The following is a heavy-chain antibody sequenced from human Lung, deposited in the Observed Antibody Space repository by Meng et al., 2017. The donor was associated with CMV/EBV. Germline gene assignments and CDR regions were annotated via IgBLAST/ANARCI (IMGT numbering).Heavy chain of an antibody. D-gene: IGHD2/OR15-2a*01. CDR2: LIPVLNKA. J-gene: IGHJ4*02. Sequence: QVQAVQSGAEVKTPGSSVKVTCKTSGGSFSTYTFIWVRQAPGQGLEWMGGLIPVLNKAKSAPRFQDRVTFTADETTTTAYMELSSLTFEGTAVYFCARGRGNQPLFDFWGQGTLVTVSS. CDR3: ARGRGNQPLFDF. V-gene: IGHV1-69*10. CDR1: GGSFSTYT.